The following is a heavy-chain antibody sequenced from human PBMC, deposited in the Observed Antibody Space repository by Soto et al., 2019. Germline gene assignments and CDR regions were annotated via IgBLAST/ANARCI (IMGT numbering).Heavy chain of an antibody. Sequence: QVQLQESGPGLVKTSETLSLTCGVSGGSIRNYFWSWIRQPPGKSLEWIGYIYYDGTTKYRPSLERRVTTSVDTSQNQFSLHQTSVTAADTAVYFCARGGGSFGPYYYYAMDVWGQGTTVTVSS. V-gene: IGHV4-59*13. D-gene: IGHD3-10*01. CDR3: ARGGGSFGPYYYYAMDV. CDR1: GGSIRNYF. CDR2: IYYDGTT. J-gene: IGHJ6*02.